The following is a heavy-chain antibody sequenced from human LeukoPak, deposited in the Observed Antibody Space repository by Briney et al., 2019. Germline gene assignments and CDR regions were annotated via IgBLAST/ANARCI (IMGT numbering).Heavy chain of an antibody. J-gene: IGHJ5*02. V-gene: IGHV4-30-4*08. CDR1: GDSLYPYY. Sequence: PSETLSLTCTVSGDSLYPYYWNWIRQPPGKGLEWIAYMYYGGSTYYNPSLKTRVTMSADTSKNQLSLKLSSVTAGDTAVYYCARPYYYDSRIDPWGQGILVTVSS. D-gene: IGHD3-22*01. CDR2: MYYGGST. CDR3: ARPYYYDSRIDP.